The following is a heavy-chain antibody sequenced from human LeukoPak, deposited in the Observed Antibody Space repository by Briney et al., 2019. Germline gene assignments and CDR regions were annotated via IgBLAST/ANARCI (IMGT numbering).Heavy chain of an antibody. J-gene: IGHJ5*02. V-gene: IGHV3-23*01. CDR1: GFTFSSYG. CDR2: IIGSGSST. D-gene: IGHD3-22*01. Sequence: SGGSLRLSCAASGFTFSSYGMSWVRQAPGKGLQWVSVIIGSGSSTYYADSVKGRFTISRDNARNTLYLQMNSLRAEDTAVYYCARWYYYETSGLYYGSFDNWSQGTLVTVSS. CDR3: ARWYYYETSGLYYGSFDN.